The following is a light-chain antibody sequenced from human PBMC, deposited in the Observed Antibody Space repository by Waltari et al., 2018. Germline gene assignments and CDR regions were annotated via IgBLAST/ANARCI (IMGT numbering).Light chain of an antibody. CDR2: GAS. CDR3: QQYGSSPTT. V-gene: IGKV3-20*01. Sequence: IVLTQSPGTLSLSPGERATLSCRASQSVSSSYLAWYQQKPGQAPGLLIYGASSRATGIPDRFSGSGSGTDFTLTISRLEPEDFAVYYCQQYGSSPTTFGQGTKVEIK. J-gene: IGKJ1*01. CDR1: QSVSSSY.